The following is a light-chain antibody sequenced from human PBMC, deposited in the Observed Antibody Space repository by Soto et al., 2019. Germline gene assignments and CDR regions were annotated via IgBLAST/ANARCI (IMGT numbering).Light chain of an antibody. CDR3: SSHTISSALQL. V-gene: IGLV2-14*01. Sequence: QSVLTQPASVSGSPGQSITISCTGTISDFVVYNYVSWYQQHPGKAPKLMIYGVSNRPSGVSNRFSGSKSGNTASLTISGLQADDEADYYCSSHTISSALQLFGTGTKATVL. J-gene: IGLJ1*01. CDR2: GVS. CDR1: ISDFVVYNY.